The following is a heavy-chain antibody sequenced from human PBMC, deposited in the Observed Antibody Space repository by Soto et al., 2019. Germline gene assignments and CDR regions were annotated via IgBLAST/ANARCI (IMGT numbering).Heavy chain of an antibody. CDR3: ARGLYGDY. CDR2: ISAHNGNT. Sequence: QIHLVQSGAEVKKPGASVKVSCQGSGYGFTTYGITWVRQAPGQGLEWMAWISAHNGNTNYAQKLQGRVTETRDTFTSTAYMVLVSLRSYDTAVYYCARGLYGDYWGQGALVTVSS. J-gene: IGHJ4*02. V-gene: IGHV1-18*01. D-gene: IGHD2-8*01. CDR1: GYGFTTYG.